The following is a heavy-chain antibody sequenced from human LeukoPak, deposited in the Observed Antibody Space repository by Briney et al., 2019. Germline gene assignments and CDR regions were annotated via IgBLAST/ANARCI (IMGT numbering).Heavy chain of an antibody. J-gene: IGHJ4*02. CDR1: GFTFSSYA. V-gene: IGHV3-30-3*01. CDR2: ISYDGSNK. Sequence: PGGSLRLSCAASGFTFSSYAMHWVRQAPGKGLEWVAVISYDGSNKYYADSVKGRFTISRDNSKNTLYLQMNSLRAEDTAVYYCATPVHYWGQGTLVTVSS. CDR3: ATPVHY.